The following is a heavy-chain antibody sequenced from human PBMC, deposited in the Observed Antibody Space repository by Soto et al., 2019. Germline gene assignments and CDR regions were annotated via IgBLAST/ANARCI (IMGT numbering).Heavy chain of an antibody. CDR1: GFTFSSYS. J-gene: IGHJ6*02. Sequence: EVQLVESGGGLVQPGGSLRLSCAASGFTFSSYSMNWVRQAPGKGLEWVSYISSRSSTIYYADSVKGRFTISRDNATNSLYLQMNSLRDEDTAVYYCARGEYSYGFGSDYYYGMDVWGQGTTVTVSS. V-gene: IGHV3-48*02. CDR2: ISSRSSTI. CDR3: ARGEYSYGFGSDYYYGMDV. D-gene: IGHD5-18*01.